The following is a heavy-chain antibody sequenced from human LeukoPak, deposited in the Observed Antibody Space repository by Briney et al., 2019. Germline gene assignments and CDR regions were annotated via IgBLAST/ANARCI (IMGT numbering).Heavy chain of an antibody. D-gene: IGHD7-27*01. Sequence: GGSLRLSCAASGFTFSSYEMNWVRQAPGKGLEWVSFIRYDGSNKYYADSVKGRFTISRDNSKNTLYLQMNSLKTEDTAVYYCTTRLTGDPVRYFDYWGQGTLVTVSS. J-gene: IGHJ4*02. CDR2: IRYDGSNK. V-gene: IGHV3-30*02. CDR3: TTRLTGDPVRYFDY. CDR1: GFTFSSYE.